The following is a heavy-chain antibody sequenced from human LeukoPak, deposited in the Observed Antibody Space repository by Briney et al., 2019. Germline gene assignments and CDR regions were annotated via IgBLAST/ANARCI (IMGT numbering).Heavy chain of an antibody. J-gene: IGHJ4*02. V-gene: IGHV3-23*01. CDR1: GFTFSSYA. Sequence: QTGGSLRLSCAASGFTFSSYAMSWVRQAPGKGLEWVSAISGSGGSTYYADSVKGRFTISRDNAKNSLYLQMDSLRAEDTAVYYCARDARANVGRWLLLNGPYFDYWGQGTLVTVSS. D-gene: IGHD5-24*01. CDR2: ISGSGGST. CDR3: ARDARANVGRWLLLNGPYFDY.